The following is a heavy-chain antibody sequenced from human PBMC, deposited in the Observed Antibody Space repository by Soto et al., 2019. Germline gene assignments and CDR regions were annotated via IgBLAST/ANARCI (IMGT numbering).Heavy chain of an antibody. CDR1: GGSISSGCYS. D-gene: IGHD3-16*02. CDR2: IYHSGST. J-gene: IGHJ4*02. Sequence: PSETLSLTCAVSGGSISSGCYSWSWIRQPPGKGLEWIGYIYHSGSTYYNPSLKSRVTISVDRSKNQFSLKLSSVTAADTAVYYCARADMITFGGVIVPYYFDYWGQGTLVTVSS. CDR3: ARADMITFGGVIVPYYFDY. V-gene: IGHV4-30-2*01.